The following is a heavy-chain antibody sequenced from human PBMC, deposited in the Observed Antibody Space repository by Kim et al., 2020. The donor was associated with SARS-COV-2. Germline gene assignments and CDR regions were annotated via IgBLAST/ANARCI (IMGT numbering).Heavy chain of an antibody. CDR2: IYPCDSDT. V-gene: IGHV5-51*01. CDR1: GYSFTSYW. D-gene: IGHD6-19*01. Sequence: GESLKISCKGSGYSFTSYWIGWVRQMPGKGLEWMGIIYPCDSDTRYSPSFQGQVTILADKSISTAYLPWSSLKASDTAMDYCARPEIHIAGAWGAFDIWGQGTMVTVSS. CDR3: ARPEIHIAGAWGAFDI. J-gene: IGHJ3*02.